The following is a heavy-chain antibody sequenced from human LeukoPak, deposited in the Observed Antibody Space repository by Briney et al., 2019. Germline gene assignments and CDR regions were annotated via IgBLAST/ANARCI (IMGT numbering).Heavy chain of an antibody. V-gene: IGHV1-18*01. J-gene: IGHJ4*02. Sequence: SVKVSCKASGYTFTSYGISWVRQPPGQGLEWMGWINAYNGNTNYAQKLQGRLTMTTDTSTSTAYMELRSLRSDDTAVYYCARARWDNGYFDYWGQGTLVTVSS. CDR1: GYTFTSYG. CDR2: INAYNGNT. CDR3: ARARWDNGYFDY. D-gene: IGHD1-26*01.